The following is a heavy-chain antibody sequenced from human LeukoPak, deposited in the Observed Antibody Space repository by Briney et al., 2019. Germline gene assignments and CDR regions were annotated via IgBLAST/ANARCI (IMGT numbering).Heavy chain of an antibody. D-gene: IGHD2-2*01. Sequence: GGSLGLSCAASGFTFSSYAMSWVRQAPGKGLEWVSAISGSGGSTYYADSVKGRFTISRDNSKNTLYLQMNSLRAEDTAVYYCAKSSYQNESSTSSSSFHYYYYYYMDVWGQGTTVTVSS. CDR2: ISGSGGST. CDR3: AKSSYQNESSTSSSSFHYYYYYYMDV. V-gene: IGHV3-23*01. CDR1: GFTFSSYA. J-gene: IGHJ6*03.